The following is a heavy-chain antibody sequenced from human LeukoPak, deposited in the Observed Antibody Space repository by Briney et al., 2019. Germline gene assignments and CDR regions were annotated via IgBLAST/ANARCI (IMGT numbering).Heavy chain of an antibody. J-gene: IGHJ3*02. CDR1: GYTFENYG. D-gene: IGHD1-26*01. V-gene: IGHV1-18*01. CDR3: ARTTAGATEGAFDI. Sequence: ASVKVSCKASGYTFENYGITWVRQAPGQGLEWMGWISGYNGNTDYAEKLQGRVTMTTDTSTSTAYMELRSLRSDDTAVYYCARTTAGATEGAFDICGQGTMVTVSS. CDR2: ISGYNGNT.